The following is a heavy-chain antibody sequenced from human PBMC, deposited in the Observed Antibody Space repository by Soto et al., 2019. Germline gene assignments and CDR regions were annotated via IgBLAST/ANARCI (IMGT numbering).Heavy chain of an antibody. CDR3: TRAKEVAAAPYYYGMDV. Sequence: GGSLRLSCTASGFTFFDYAMIWFRHSPGKGREWVGFIRSKAYGGTTEYAASVKGRFTISRDDSKSIAYLQMNSLRTEDTAVYYCTRAKEVAAAPYYYGMDVWGQGTTVTVSS. CDR1: GFTFFDYA. J-gene: IGHJ6*02. V-gene: IGHV3-49*03. D-gene: IGHD6-13*01. CDR2: IRSKAYGGTT.